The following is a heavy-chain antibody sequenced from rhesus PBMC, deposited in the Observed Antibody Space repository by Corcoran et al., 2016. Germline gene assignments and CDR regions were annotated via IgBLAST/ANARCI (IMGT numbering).Heavy chain of an antibody. J-gene: IGHJ5-1*01. CDR3: ARPTVTTYNRFDV. CDR2: ISSDGSDT. V-gene: IGHV3-119*01. CDR1: GFPFSRHW. Sequence: EVQLAESGVDLVQSGGSLRLSCVASGFPFSRHWMYWVRQAPGKGREWVSRISSDGSDTSYAESVKGRFTISRENAKNSLYLQMNSLRVEDTAVYYCARPTVTTYNRFDVWGPGVLVTVSS. D-gene: IGHD5-12*01.